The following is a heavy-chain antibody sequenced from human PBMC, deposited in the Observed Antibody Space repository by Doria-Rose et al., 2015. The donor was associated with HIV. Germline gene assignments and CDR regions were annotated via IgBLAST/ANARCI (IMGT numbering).Heavy chain of an antibody. J-gene: IGHJ3*02. CDR1: GFTFSSHG. D-gene: IGHD3-16*01. V-gene: IGHV3-33*06. CDR2: IWYDGSNK. Sequence: CAASGFTFSSHGMHRVRQAPGKGLEWVATIWYDGSNKYYADSVKGRFTISRDNSRNTLYLQMNSLRAEDTAVYYCAKCIWGSSLIDVFDMWGQGTMVTVSS. CDR3: AKCIWGSSLIDVFDM.